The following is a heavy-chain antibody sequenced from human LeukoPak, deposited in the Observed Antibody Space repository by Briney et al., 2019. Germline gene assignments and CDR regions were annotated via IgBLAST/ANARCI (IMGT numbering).Heavy chain of an antibody. CDR2: IYTSGST. V-gene: IGHV4-61*02. Sequence: SETLSLTCTVSGGSINSDSYYWSWIRQPAGKGLEWIGRIYTSGSTNYNPSLKSRVTISIDTSKSQFSLKVSSVTAADTAVYYCARVVAVAGTFPDSWGQGTLVTVSS. CDR1: GGSINSDSYY. D-gene: IGHD6-19*01. CDR3: ARVVAVAGTFPDS. J-gene: IGHJ4*02.